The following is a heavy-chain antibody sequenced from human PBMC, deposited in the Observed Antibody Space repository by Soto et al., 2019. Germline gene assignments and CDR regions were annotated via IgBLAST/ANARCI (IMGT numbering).Heavy chain of an antibody. Sequence: ASVKVSCKASGYTFTSYDINWVRQATGQGLEWMGWMNPNSGNTGYAQKFQGRVTMTRNTSISTAYMELSSLRSEDTAVYYCASITLFGSYYDDDDAFDIWGQGTMVTVSS. D-gene: IGHD1-26*01. J-gene: IGHJ3*02. CDR1: GYTFTSYD. CDR3: ASITLFGSYYDDDDAFDI. V-gene: IGHV1-8*01. CDR2: MNPNSGNT.